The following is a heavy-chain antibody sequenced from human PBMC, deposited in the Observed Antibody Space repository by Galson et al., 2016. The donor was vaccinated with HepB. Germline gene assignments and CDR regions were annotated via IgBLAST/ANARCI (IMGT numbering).Heavy chain of an antibody. J-gene: IGHJ5*02. Sequence: SLRLSCAASGFAFSTYVMHWVRQAPGKGLEWVAVMSHDGGNTYNADSVEGRFTVSRDNSKNTLYLQMNSLRPEDSAVYYCARESIPRFDPWGQGTLVTVSS. CDR1: GFAFSTYV. D-gene: IGHD2-21*01. CDR3: ARESIPRFDP. V-gene: IGHV3-30*03. CDR2: MSHDGGNT.